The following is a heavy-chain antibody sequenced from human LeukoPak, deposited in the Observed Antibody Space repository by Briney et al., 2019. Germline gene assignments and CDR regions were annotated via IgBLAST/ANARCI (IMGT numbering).Heavy chain of an antibody. V-gene: IGHV4-34*01. CDR3: ARGGTTGPHMYGLDV. CDR2: INHSGST. CDR1: GGFFSDFY. Sequence: PSETLSLTCAVYGGFFSDFYWSWIRQTPGKGLEWIGEINHSGSTNYNPSLKGRVIISVDSSKSQYSLKLSSVTAADTALYYCARGGTTGPHMYGLDVGGLGTTVTVSS. J-gene: IGHJ6*02. D-gene: IGHD1-1*01.